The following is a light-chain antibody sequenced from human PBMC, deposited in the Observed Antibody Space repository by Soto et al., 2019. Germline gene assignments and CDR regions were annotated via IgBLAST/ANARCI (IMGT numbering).Light chain of an antibody. J-gene: IGKJ4*01. CDR3: QQYNTYPRT. V-gene: IGKV1-5*03. CDR1: QSISSW. Sequence: DIQMTQSPSTLSASVGDRVTITCRASQSISSWLAWYQQKPGKAPKLLIFRASTLEIGVPSRFSGSGSGTEFTLTISSLQPDDFATYYCQQYNTYPRTFGGGTKVEI. CDR2: RAS.